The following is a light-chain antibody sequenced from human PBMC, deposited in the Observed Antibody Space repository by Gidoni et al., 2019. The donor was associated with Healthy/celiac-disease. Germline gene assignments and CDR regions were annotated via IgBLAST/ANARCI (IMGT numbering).Light chain of an antibody. CDR2: GAS. J-gene: IGKJ2*01. V-gene: IGKV3-20*01. Sequence: DIVLTQSPGTLSLSPGERATLSCRASQSVSSSYLAWCQQKPGQAPRLLIYGASSRATGIPDRFSGSGSGTDFTLTISRLEPEDFAVYYCQQYGSSPHTFGQGTKLEIK. CDR3: QQYGSSPHT. CDR1: QSVSSSY.